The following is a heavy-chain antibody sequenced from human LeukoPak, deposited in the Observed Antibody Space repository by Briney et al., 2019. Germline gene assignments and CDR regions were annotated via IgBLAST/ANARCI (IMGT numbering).Heavy chain of an antibody. CDR3: ARMPYDDNGDAFDI. V-gene: IGHV3-11*01. CDR2: ISSSGSTK. CDR1: GFTFSDYY. Sequence: GGSLRLSCAASGFTFSDYYMSWIRQAPGKGVEWVSYISSSGSTKYYGDSVKGRFTISRDNAKNSLHLQMNSLRAEDTAVYYCARMPYDDNGDAFDIWGQGTMVTVSS. J-gene: IGHJ3*02. D-gene: IGHD3-22*01.